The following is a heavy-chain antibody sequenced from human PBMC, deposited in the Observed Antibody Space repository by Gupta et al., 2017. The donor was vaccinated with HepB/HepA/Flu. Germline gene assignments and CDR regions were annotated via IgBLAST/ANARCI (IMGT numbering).Heavy chain of an antibody. V-gene: IGHV3-33*01. Sequence: QVQLVESGGGVVQPGRSLRLSCAASGFTFSSYGMHWVRQAPGKGLEWVAVIWYDGSNKYYADAVKGRFTISRDNSKNTLYLQMNSLRAEDTAVYYCARDRSEAGTSLGHWCQGTLVTVSS. J-gene: IGHJ1*01. CDR2: IWYDGSNK. CDR1: GFTFSSYG. CDR3: ARDRSEAGTSLGH. D-gene: IGHD1-7*01.